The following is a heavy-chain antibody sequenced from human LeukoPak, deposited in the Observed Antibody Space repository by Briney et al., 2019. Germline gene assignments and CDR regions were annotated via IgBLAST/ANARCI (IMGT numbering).Heavy chain of an antibody. Sequence: SETLSLTCTVSGGSISSYYWSWIRQPPGKGLEWIGHVYYSGSTYYNPSLKSRVTISVDTSKNQFSLKLTSVTAADTAVYYCARVGAGVRALYYFDYWGQGTLVTVSS. V-gene: IGHV4-59*01. D-gene: IGHD1-26*01. J-gene: IGHJ4*02. CDR2: VYYSGST. CDR1: GGSISSYY. CDR3: ARVGAGVRALYYFDY.